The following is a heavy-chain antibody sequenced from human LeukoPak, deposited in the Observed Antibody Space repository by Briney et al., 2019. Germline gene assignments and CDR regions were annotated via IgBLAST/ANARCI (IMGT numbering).Heavy chain of an antibody. CDR1: GYTLTELS. J-gene: IGHJ6*03. CDR3: ARSPPGDYRYYYYYYYMDV. V-gene: IGHV1-24*01. Sequence: ASVKVSCKVSGYTLTELSMHWVRQAPGKGLEWMGRFDPEDGETIYAQKFQGRVTMTADTSTDTVYMELSSLRSEDTAVYYCARSPPGDYRYYYYYYYMDVWGKGTTVTVSS. CDR2: FDPEDGET. D-gene: IGHD4-17*01.